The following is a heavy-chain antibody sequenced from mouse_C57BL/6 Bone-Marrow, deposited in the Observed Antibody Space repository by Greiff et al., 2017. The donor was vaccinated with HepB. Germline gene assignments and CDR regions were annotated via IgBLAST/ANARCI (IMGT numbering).Heavy chain of an antibody. CDR3: ARAKFITTVVATWDFDY. J-gene: IGHJ2*01. CDR1: GYTFTSYW. V-gene: IGHV1-69*01. CDR2: IDPSDSYT. D-gene: IGHD1-1*01. Sequence: VQLQQPGAELEMPGASVKLSCKASGYTFTSYWMHWVKQRPGQGLEWIGEIDPSDSYTNYNQKFKGKSTLTVDKSSSTAYMQLSSLTSEDSAVYYCARAKFITTVVATWDFDYWGQGTTLTVSS.